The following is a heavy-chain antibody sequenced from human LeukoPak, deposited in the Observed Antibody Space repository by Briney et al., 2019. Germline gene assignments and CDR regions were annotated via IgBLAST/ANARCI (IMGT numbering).Heavy chain of an antibody. D-gene: IGHD4-17*01. CDR2: INHSGST. J-gene: IGHJ1*01. CDR3: ARGHDYGVAWFQH. CDR1: GVSFSGYY. V-gene: IGHV4-34*01. Sequence: PSETLSLTCAVYGVSFSGYYWRWIRQPPGKGLEWIGEINHSGSTNYNPSLKSRVTISVDTSKNQFSLKLSSVTAADTAVYYCARGHDYGVAWFQHWGQGTLVTVSS.